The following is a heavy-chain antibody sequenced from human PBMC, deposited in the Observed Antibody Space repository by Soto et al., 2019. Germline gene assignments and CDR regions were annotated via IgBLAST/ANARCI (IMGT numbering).Heavy chain of an antibody. D-gene: IGHD1-26*01. CDR1: GGTFSSFT. CDR2: IIPIYGTA. Sequence: QVQLVQSGAEVKKPGSSVKVSCKASGGTFSSFTINWVRQAPGQGLEWMGGIIPIYGTANYAQKFQGRVTITAAASTRTAYMELSSLRSEDTAVYYCAKDRWADWESYYYYAMDVWGQGTTVTVSS. CDR3: AKDRWADWESYYYYAMDV. J-gene: IGHJ6*02. V-gene: IGHV1-69*01.